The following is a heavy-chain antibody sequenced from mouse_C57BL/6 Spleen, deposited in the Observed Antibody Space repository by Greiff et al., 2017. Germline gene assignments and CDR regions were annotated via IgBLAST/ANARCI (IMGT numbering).Heavy chain of an antibody. CDR1: GFSLTSYG. CDR2: IWSGGST. V-gene: IGHV2-2*01. J-gene: IGHJ4*01. Sequence: QVQLKESGPGLVQPSQSLSITCTVSGFSLTSYGVHWVRQSPGKGLEWLGVIWSGGSTDYNAAFISRLSISKDNSKSQVFFKMNSLQADDTAIYYCATHDYLYAMDYWGQGTSVTVSS. CDR3: ATHDYLYAMDY. D-gene: IGHD2-4*01.